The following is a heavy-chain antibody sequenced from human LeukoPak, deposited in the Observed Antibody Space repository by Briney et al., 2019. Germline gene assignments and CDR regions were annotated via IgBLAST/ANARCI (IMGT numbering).Heavy chain of an antibody. CDR3: ARDLSGSNYYASGSYAD. J-gene: IGHJ4*02. CDR1: GYTFTSYY. Sequence: GASVKVSCKASGYTFTSYYIHWVRQAPGQGLEWMGIINPSGGSTRYAQKFQGRVTMTRDTSTSTVYMELTSLRSEDTAVYYCARDLSGSNYYASGSYADWGQGTLVTVSS. D-gene: IGHD3-10*01. CDR2: INPSGGST. V-gene: IGHV1-46*01.